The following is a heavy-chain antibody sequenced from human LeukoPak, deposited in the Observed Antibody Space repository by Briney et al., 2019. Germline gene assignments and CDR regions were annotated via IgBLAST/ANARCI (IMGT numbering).Heavy chain of an antibody. CDR2: ISGSGGST. Sequence: TGGSLRLSCAASGFTFSSYAMSWVRQAPGRGLEWVSGISGSGGSTYYADSVKGRLTISRDNSKNTLYLQMNSLRTEDTAVYYCAKDSSIAAADYYFDYWGQGTLVTVSS. J-gene: IGHJ4*02. D-gene: IGHD6-13*01. CDR1: GFTFSSYA. CDR3: AKDSSIAAADYYFDY. V-gene: IGHV3-23*01.